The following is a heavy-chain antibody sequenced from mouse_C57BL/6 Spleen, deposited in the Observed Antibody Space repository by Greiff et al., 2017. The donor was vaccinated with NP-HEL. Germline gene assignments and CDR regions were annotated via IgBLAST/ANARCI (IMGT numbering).Heavy chain of an antibody. CDR1: GYTFTDYE. Sequence: QVQLQQSGAELVRPGASVTLSCKASGYTFTDYEMHWVKQTPVHGLEWIGAIDPETGGTAYNQKFKGKAILTADKSSSTAYMELRSLTSEDSAVYYCTREEDYGKAPWFAYWGQGTLVTVSA. CDR3: TREEDYGKAPWFAY. CDR2: IDPETGGT. J-gene: IGHJ3*01. D-gene: IGHD2-1*01. V-gene: IGHV1-15*01.